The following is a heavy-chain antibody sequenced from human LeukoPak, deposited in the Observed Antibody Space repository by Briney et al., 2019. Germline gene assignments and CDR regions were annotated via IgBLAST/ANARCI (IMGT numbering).Heavy chain of an antibody. D-gene: IGHD3-22*01. CDR2: ISSSSSYT. V-gene: IGHV3-11*06. CDR3: ARVGYYYDSSGYYPHQNFDY. J-gene: IGHJ4*02. CDR1: GFTFSAYY. Sequence: PGGSLRLSCAASGFTFSAYYMSWIRQAPGKGLEWVSYISSSSSYTNYADSVKGRFTISRDNAKNSLYLQMNSLRAEDTAVYYCARVGYYYDSSGYYPHQNFDYWGQGTLVTVSS.